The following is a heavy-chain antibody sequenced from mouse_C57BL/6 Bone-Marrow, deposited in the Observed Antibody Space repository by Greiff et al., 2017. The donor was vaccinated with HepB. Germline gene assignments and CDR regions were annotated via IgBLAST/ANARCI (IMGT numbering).Heavy chain of an antibody. Sequence: EVQLQESGPVLVKPGASVKMSCKASGYTFTDYYMNWVKQSHGKSLEWIGVINPYNGGTSYNQKFKGKATLTVDKSSSTAYMELNSLTSEDSAVYYCVRWLPIAMDYWGQGTSVTVSS. V-gene: IGHV1-19*01. CDR2: INPYNGGT. CDR1: GYTFTDYY. D-gene: IGHD2-3*01. J-gene: IGHJ4*01. CDR3: VRWLPIAMDY.